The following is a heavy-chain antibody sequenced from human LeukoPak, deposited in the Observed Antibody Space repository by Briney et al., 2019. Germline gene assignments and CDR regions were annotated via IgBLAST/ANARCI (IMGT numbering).Heavy chain of an antibody. CDR2: IIPIFGTA. V-gene: IGHV1-69*01. CDR1: GFTFSSYA. D-gene: IGHD2-2*02. Sequence: GGSLRLSCAASGFTFSSYAISWVRQAPGQGLEWMGGIIPIFGTANYAQKFQGRVTITADESTSTAYMELSSLRSEDTAVYYCARGGGLDCSSTSCYREDYWGQGTLVTVSS. J-gene: IGHJ4*02. CDR3: ARGGGLDCSSTSCYREDY.